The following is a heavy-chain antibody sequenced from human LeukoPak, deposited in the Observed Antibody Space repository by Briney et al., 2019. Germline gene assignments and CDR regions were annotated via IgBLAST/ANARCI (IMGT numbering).Heavy chain of an antibody. CDR1: GGSISSYY. D-gene: IGHD3-16*02. J-gene: IGHJ4*02. Sequence: SETLSLTCTVSGGSISSYYWSWIRQPPGKGLEWIGYIYYSGSTYYNPSLKSRVTISVDTSKNQFSLKLSSVSAADTAVYYCASLNYDYVWGSYHIFDYWGQGTLVTVSS. CDR3: ASLNYDYVWGSYHIFDY. V-gene: IGHV4-59*06. CDR2: IYYSGST.